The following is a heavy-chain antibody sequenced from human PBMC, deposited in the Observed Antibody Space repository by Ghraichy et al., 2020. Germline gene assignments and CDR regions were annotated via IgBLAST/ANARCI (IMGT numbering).Heavy chain of an antibody. Sequence: GGSLRLSCAASGFTFSTYPMHWVRQAPGKGLEFVSAITSNGGASSYANSVKGRFTISRDNSKNTLFLQMGSLRADDMAVYYCASRRDGYNFWGQGTLVTVSS. J-gene: IGHJ4*02. V-gene: IGHV3-64*01. D-gene: IGHD5-24*01. CDR2: ITSNGGAS. CDR3: ASRRDGYNF. CDR1: GFTFSTYP.